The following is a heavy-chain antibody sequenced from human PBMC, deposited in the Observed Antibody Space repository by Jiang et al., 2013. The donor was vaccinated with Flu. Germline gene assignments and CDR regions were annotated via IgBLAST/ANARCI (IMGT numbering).Heavy chain of an antibody. Sequence: GAEVKKPGASVRVSCKASGYTFTNYYIHWVRQAPGQGLDWMGWINPNSGGTNFAQKFQGRVTMTRDTSISTAYMELSRLRSDDTAVYYCARAGSGSYDLVYWGQGTLVTVSS. D-gene: IGHD3-10*01. CDR2: INPNSGGT. V-gene: IGHV1-2*02. CDR3: ARAGSGSYDLVY. CDR1: GYTFTNYY. J-gene: IGHJ4*02.